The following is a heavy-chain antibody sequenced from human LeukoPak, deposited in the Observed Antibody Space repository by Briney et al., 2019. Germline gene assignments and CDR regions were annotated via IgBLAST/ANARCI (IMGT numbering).Heavy chain of an antibody. Sequence: PSETLSLTCTVSGGSINSYYWSWIRQPPGKGLEWIGYIYYSGSTNYNPSLESRVTISVDTLKNQFSLRLSSATAADTAVYYCARRLFYYHYMDVWGKGTTVTVSS. CDR3: ARRLFYYHYMDV. CDR1: GGSINSYY. CDR2: IYYSGST. V-gene: IGHV4-59*01. J-gene: IGHJ6*03. D-gene: IGHD3-22*01.